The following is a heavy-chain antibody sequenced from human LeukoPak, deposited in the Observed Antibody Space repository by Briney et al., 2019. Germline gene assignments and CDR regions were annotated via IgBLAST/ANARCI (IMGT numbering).Heavy chain of an antibody. CDR2: INAGNGNT. V-gene: IGHV1-3*01. CDR1: GYTFTSYA. CDR3: AREGVAAYYGPGDY. D-gene: IGHD3-10*01. J-gene: IGHJ4*02. Sequence: ASVKVSCKASGYTFTSYAMHWVRQAPGQRLEWMGWINAGNGNTKYSQKFQGRVTITRDTSASTAYMELSSLRSEDTAVYYCAREGVAAYYGPGDYWGQGTLVTVSS.